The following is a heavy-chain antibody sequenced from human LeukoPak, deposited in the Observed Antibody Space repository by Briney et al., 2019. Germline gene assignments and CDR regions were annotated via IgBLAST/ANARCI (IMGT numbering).Heavy chain of an antibody. D-gene: IGHD4-17*01. J-gene: IGHJ4*02. Sequence: GGSLRLSCAASGFTFSDYYMSWIRQAPGKGLEWVSYISSSGSTIYYADSVKGRFTISRDNAKNSLYLQMNSLRAEDTAVYYCASREDRMTTISRAFDYWGQGTLVTVSS. CDR1: GFTFSDYY. V-gene: IGHV3-11*04. CDR3: ASREDRMTTISRAFDY. CDR2: ISSSGSTI.